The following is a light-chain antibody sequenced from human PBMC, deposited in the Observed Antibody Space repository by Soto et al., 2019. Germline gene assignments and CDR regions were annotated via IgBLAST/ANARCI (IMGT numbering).Light chain of an antibody. J-gene: IGLJ2*01. CDR2: EVT. CDR3: SSYAGSDKI. V-gene: IGLV2-8*01. Sequence: QSALTQPPSASGSPGQSVTISCTGTSSDVGGYNYVSWYQQHPGKAPKLLFYEVTKRPSEVPDRFSGSKSGNTASLTVSGLQAEDEADYYCSSYAGSDKIFGGGTKLTVL. CDR1: SSDVGGYNY.